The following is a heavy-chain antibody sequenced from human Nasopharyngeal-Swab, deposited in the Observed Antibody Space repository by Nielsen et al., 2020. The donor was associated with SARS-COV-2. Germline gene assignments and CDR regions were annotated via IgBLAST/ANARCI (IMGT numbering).Heavy chain of an antibody. CDR2: INPNSGGT. CDR1: GYTFTGYY. J-gene: IGHJ6*02. V-gene: IGHV1-2*02. CDR3: ARSYSSSWYDSYYYYYGMDV. Sequence: ASVKVSCKASGYTFTGYYMHWVRQAPEQGLEWMGWINPNSGGTNYAQKFQGRVTMTRDTSISTAYMELSRLRSDDTAVYYCARSYSSSWYDSYYYYYGMDVWGQGTTVTVSS. D-gene: IGHD6-13*01.